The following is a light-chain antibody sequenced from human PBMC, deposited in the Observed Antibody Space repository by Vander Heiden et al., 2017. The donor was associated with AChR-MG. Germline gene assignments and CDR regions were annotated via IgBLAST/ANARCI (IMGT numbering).Light chain of an antibody. CDR3: CAYADSGTVL. J-gene: IGLJ2*01. Sequence: QSALTQPAPVSGSPGQSITISCTGTSSDVGIYELVSWYQHHQGKAPKIMIYEVNKRPSGVSNRFSASKSGNTASLTISGLQAEDEADYYCCAYADSGTVLFGGGTKLTVL. V-gene: IGLV2-23*02. CDR1: SSDVGIYEL. CDR2: EVN.